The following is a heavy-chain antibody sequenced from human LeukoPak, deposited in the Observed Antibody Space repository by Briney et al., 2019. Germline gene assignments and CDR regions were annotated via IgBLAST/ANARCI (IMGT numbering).Heavy chain of an antibody. CDR1: GFTFSSYA. Sequence: GGSLRLSCAASGFTFSSYAMSWVRQAPGKGLEWVSAISGSGGSTYYADSVKGRFTISRDNSKNTLYLQMNSLRAEDTAVYYCAKGRRGYSSSWYWFDPWGQGTLSPSPQ. CDR3: AKGRRGYSSSWYWFDP. CDR2: ISGSGGST. J-gene: IGHJ5*02. D-gene: IGHD6-13*01. V-gene: IGHV3-23*01.